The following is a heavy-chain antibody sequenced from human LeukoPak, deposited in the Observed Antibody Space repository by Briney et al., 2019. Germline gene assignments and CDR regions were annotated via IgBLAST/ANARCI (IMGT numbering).Heavy chain of an antibody. CDR3: AKWGDYDVLTGYYVPDY. V-gene: IGHV3-23*01. D-gene: IGHD3-9*01. J-gene: IGHJ4*02. CDR1: GFAFSNYA. CDR2: ILGSGVTT. Sequence: GASLRLSCAASGFAFSNYAMSWVRQAPGKGLEWVSAILGSGVTTYYADSVKGRFTVSRDNSKSTLYLQMNTLRAEDTALYYCAKWGDYDVLTGYYVPDYWGQGTLVTVSS.